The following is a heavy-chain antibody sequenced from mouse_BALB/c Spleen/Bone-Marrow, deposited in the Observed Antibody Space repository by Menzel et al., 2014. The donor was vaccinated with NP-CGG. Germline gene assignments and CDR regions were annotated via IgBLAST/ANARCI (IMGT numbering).Heavy chain of an antibody. Sequence: QVQLQQPGAGLVKPGASVKLSRKASGYTFTSYWMHWVKQRPGQGLEWIGEIDPSDSYTNYNQKFKGKATLTVDKSSSTAYMQLSSLTSEDSAVYYCASRVLYAMDYWGQGTSVTVSS. CDR2: IDPSDSYT. CDR1: GYTFTSYW. CDR3: ASRVLYAMDY. V-gene: IGHV1-69*02. J-gene: IGHJ4*01.